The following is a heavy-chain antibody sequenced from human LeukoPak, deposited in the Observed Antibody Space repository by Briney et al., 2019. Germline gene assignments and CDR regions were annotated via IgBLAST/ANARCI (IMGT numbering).Heavy chain of an antibody. CDR3: AKVIRGGYGMDV. Sequence: ASVKVSCKASGYTFITYGISWVRQAPGQGLEWMGWINPRNGNTNYVQKLQGRVTMTTDTSTSTAYMELRSLRSDDTAVYFCAKVIRGGYGMDVWGQGTTVTVSS. V-gene: IGHV1-18*01. D-gene: IGHD3-10*01. J-gene: IGHJ6*02. CDR2: INPRNGNT. CDR1: GYTFITYG.